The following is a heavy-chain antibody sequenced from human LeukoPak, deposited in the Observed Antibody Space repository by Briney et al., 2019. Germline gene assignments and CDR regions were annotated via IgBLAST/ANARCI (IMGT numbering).Heavy chain of an antibody. CDR3: AKNPMKVRYYFDY. CDR2: ISYDGSNE. J-gene: IGHJ4*02. CDR1: GFTFSSYG. Sequence: PRGSLRLSCAASGFTFSSYGMHWVRQAPGKGLEWVAVISYDGSNEFYADSVKGRFTISRDNSTNTLYLQMNSLRAEDTAVYYCAKNPMKVRYYFDYWGQGTLVTVSS. V-gene: IGHV3-30*18. D-gene: IGHD3-22*01.